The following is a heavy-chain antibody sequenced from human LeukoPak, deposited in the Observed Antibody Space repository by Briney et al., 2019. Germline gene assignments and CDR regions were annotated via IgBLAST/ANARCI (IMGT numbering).Heavy chain of an antibody. V-gene: IGHV4-34*01. CDR3: ARGDSQPHNFDY. Sequence: SETLSLTCAVYGGSFSGYYWSWIRQPPGKGLEWIGEINHSGSTNYNPSLKSRVTISVDTSKNQFSLKLSSVTAADTAVYYCARGDSQPHNFDYWGQGTLVTVSS. J-gene: IGHJ4*02. CDR1: GGSFSGYY. D-gene: IGHD1-14*01. CDR2: INHSGST.